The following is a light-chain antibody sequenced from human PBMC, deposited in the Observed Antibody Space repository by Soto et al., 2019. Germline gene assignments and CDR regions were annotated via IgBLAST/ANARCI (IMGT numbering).Light chain of an antibody. Sequence: EIVLTQSPATLSLSPGERATLSCGASQRVSSSYLAWYQQKPGLAPRLLIYDASSRATGIPDRFSGSGSGTAFTLTISRLEPEDFAVYYCQQYGSSPLFTFGPGTQVDIK. CDR2: DAS. V-gene: IGKV3D-20*01. CDR3: QQYGSSPLFT. CDR1: QRVSSSY. J-gene: IGKJ3*01.